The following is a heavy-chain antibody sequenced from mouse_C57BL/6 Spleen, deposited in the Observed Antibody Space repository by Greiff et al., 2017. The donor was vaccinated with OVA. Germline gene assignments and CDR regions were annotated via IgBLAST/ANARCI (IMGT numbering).Heavy chain of an antibody. CDR3: ASGMVTSAY. Sequence: QVQLQQPGAELVKPGASVKLSCKASGYTFTSYWMHWVKQRPGQGLEWIGMIHPNSGSTNYNEKFKSKATLTVDKSSSTAYMQLSSLTSEDSAVYYCASGMVTSAYWGQGTLVTVSA. CDR2: IHPNSGST. D-gene: IGHD2-2*01. J-gene: IGHJ3*01. CDR1: GYTFTSYW. V-gene: IGHV1-64*01.